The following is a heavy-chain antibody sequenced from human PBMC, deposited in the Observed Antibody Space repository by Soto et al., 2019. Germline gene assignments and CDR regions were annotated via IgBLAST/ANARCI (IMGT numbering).Heavy chain of an antibody. V-gene: IGHV4-30-4*01. CDR3: ARQVDTAMVPFDY. CDR1: GGSISSGDYY. D-gene: IGHD5-18*01. CDR2: IYYGGST. J-gene: IGHJ4*02. Sequence: SETLSLTCTVSGGSISSGDYYWSWIRQPPGKGLEWIGYIYYGGSTYYNPSLKSRVTISVDTSKNQFSLKLSSVTAADTAVYYCARQVDTAMVPFDYWGQGTLVTVSS.